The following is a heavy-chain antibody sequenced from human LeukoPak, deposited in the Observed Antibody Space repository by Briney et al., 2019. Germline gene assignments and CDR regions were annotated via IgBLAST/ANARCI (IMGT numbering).Heavy chain of an antibody. J-gene: IGHJ6*03. Sequence: PGGSLRLSCAASGFTFSSYSMNWVRQAPGKGLEWVSSISSSSSYIYYADSVKGRFTISRDNAKNSLYLQMNSLRAEDTAVYYCARELLQQLGDYYYYYMDVWGKGTTVTVSS. CDR1: GFTFSSYS. D-gene: IGHD6-13*01. CDR2: ISSSSSYI. V-gene: IGHV3-21*01. CDR3: ARELLQQLGDYYYYYMDV.